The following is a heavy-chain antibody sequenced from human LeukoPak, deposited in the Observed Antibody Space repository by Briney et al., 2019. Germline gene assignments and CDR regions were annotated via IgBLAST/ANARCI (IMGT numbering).Heavy chain of an antibody. CDR3: APRLELN. CDR1: GFTFSSYG. Sequence: GRSLRLSCAASGFTFSSYGMHWVRQAPGKGLEWVAVISYDGNTKYYADSVKGRFTISRDNSKNTLYLQMNSLRTEDTAVYYCAPRLELNWGQGTLVTVSS. D-gene: IGHD1-7*01. V-gene: IGHV3-30*03. J-gene: IGHJ4*02. CDR2: ISYDGNTK.